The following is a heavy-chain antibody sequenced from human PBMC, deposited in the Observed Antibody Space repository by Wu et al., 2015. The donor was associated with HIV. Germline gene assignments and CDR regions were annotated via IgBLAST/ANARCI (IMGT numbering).Heavy chain of an antibody. J-gene: IGHJ4*02. CDR1: GYIFIHYG. V-gene: IGHV1-18*01. CDR3: ARGSGWTLDYFDY. Sequence: QVQLVQSGAEVKKPGASVKVSCKTSGYIFIHYGITWVRQAPGQGLEWMGWINPNSGGTNYAQKLQGRVTMTTDTSTSTAYMELRSLRSDDTAVYYCARGSGWTLDYFDYWGQGTLVTVSS. D-gene: IGHD6-19*01. CDR2: INPNSGGT.